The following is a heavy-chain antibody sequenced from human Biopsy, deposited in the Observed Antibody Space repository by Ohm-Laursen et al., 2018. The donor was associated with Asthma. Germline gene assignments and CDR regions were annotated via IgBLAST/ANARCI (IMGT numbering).Heavy chain of an antibody. Sequence: TLSLTCSVSGGPINNFYWSWIPQPPGKGLESIGHVYYSGSTNYNPSLKSRVTISIDASKNQFSLKLTSVTAADTAVYYCARGVDRVTGLLDHFDSWGQGTLVTVSS. CDR1: GGPINNFY. V-gene: IGHV4-59*01. CDR3: ARGVDRVTGLLDHFDS. D-gene: IGHD2-21*02. CDR2: VYYSGST. J-gene: IGHJ4*02.